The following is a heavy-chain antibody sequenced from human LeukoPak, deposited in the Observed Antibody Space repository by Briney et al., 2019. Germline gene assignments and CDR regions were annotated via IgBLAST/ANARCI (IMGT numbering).Heavy chain of an antibody. CDR3: GRDSLGGDY. CDR1: GFSFSTFG. J-gene: IGHJ4*02. Sequence: GRSLRLSCAASGFSFSTFGMHWARRAPGKGLEWVAVIWNDGSKKFYAESVKGRFTISRDNSQNTLYLQMNRLRAEDTAVYYCGRDSLGGDYWGQGTLVTVSS. CDR2: IWNDGSKK. D-gene: IGHD3-16*01. V-gene: IGHV3-33*08.